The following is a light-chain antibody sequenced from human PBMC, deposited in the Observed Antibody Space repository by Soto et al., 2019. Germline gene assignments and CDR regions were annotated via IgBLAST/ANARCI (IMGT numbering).Light chain of an antibody. J-gene: IGKJ1*01. CDR3: QQYNSWLWT. V-gene: IGKV3-11*01. CDR2: EAS. CDR1: QSVGNN. Sequence: EIVLTQSPATLSLSPGERATLSCRASQSVGNNLAWYQQKPGQAPGLLIYEASTRATGIPARFSGSGSGTDFTLTISSLEPEDFAVYYCQQYNSWLWTFGQGTKVEIK.